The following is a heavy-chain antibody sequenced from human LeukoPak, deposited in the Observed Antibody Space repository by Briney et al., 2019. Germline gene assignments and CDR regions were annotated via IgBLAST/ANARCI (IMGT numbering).Heavy chain of an antibody. CDR1: GYTFTGYY. J-gene: IGHJ4*02. D-gene: IGHD2-2*03. CDR2: INPNSGGT. Sequence: AASVKVSCKASGYTFTGYYMHWVRQAPGQGLEWMGWINPNSGGTNYAQKFRGRVTMTRDTSISTAYMDLARLTSDDTAVYYCARGDLLDWGQGTLVTVSS. V-gene: IGHV1-2*02. CDR3: ARGDLLD.